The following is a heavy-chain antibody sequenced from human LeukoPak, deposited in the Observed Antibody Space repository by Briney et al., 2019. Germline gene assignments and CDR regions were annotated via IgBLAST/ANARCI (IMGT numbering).Heavy chain of an antibody. J-gene: IGHJ4*02. CDR2: IYSGGST. CDR1: GFTVSRHY. CDR3: ARDSGCHCSIARCYKGYFGY. D-gene: IGHD2-2*02. V-gene: IGHV3-53*01. Sequence: GVSLRLSCAASGFTVSRHYMSWVRQAPGKGLEWVSDIYSGGSTYYGDSVKGRFNISRDNSKNTVYFQMHSLSAEDAAAYYCARDSGCHCSIARCYKGYFGYWGQGTLVTGSS.